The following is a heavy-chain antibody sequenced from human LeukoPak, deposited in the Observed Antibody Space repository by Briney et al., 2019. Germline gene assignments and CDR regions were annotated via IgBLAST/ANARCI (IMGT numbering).Heavy chain of an antibody. J-gene: IGHJ4*02. V-gene: IGHV3-30*02. CDR2: IRYDGSNK. CDR1: GFTFSSYG. Sequence: GGSLRLSCAASGFTFSSYGMHWVRQAPGKGLEWVAFIRYDGSNKYYADSVKGRFTISRDNSKNTLYLQMNSLRAEDTAVYYCANIAVAGRGHDYWGQGTLVTVSS. D-gene: IGHD6-19*01. CDR3: ANIAVAGRGHDY.